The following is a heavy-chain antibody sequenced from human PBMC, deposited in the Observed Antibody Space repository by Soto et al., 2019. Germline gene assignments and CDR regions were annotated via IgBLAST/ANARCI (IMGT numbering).Heavy chain of an antibody. V-gene: IGHV4-59*02. J-gene: IGHJ3*02. CDR2: IYHIGTA. CDR3: ARDRAIISAPTKEYVFEI. D-gene: IGHD5-12*01. CDR1: GGSVNYYY. Sequence: SESLSLSGTVSGGSVNYYYWSWIRQPPGKGLEWIGYIYHIGTAEYNPSLKSRVTLSVDTSKSQFSLKMSSVTAADTAVYYCARDRAIISAPTKEYVFEIWGQGTMVTVSS.